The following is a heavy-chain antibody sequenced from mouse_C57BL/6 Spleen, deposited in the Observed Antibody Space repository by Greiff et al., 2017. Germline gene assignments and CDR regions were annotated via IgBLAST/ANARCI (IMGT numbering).Heavy chain of an antibody. CDR1: GFTFSDYY. V-gene: IGHV5-16*01. D-gene: IGHD4-1*01. CDR2: INYDGSST. J-gene: IGHJ1*03. CDR3: AKANWDLHWYFDV. Sequence: EVKLVESEGGLVQPGSSMKLSCTASGFTFSDYYMAWVRQVPEKGLEWVANINYDGSSTYYLDSLKSRFIISRDNAKNILYLQMSSLKSEDTATYYCAKANWDLHWYFDVWGTGTTVTVSS.